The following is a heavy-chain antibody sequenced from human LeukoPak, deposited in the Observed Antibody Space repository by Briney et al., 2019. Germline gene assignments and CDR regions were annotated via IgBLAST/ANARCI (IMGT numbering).Heavy chain of an antibody. Sequence: PGGSLRLSCAASGFSFSSYSMNWVRQAPGEGLQWLSYIGPNSRVIYYTDSVEGRFTISRDNAKNSLYLQMNSLRAEDTAVYYCVRDHIWAFDYWGQGTLVTVSS. CDR3: VRDHIWAFDY. CDR2: IGPNSRVI. CDR1: GFSFSSYS. J-gene: IGHJ4*02. V-gene: IGHV3-48*01. D-gene: IGHD7-27*01.